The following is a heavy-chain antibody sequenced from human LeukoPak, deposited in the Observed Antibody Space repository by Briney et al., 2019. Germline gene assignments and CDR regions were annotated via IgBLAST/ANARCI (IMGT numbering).Heavy chain of an antibody. V-gene: IGHV3-23*01. CDR1: GFTFSSYA. D-gene: IGHD2-2*01. CDR2: ISAAGGLT. Sequence: GGSLRLSCAASGFTFSSYAMRWVRQAPGKGLECVSTISAAGGLTYYADSVKGRFTISRDNSKNTLYLQMGSLRAEDMAVYYCAGYYCSSGSCRKYLDYWGQGTLVTVSS. J-gene: IGHJ4*02. CDR3: AGYYCSSGSCRKYLDY.